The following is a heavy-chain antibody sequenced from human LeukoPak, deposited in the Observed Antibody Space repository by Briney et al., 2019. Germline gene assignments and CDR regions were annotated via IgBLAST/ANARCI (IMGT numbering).Heavy chain of an antibody. CDR1: GFTISGSW. Sequence: GGCLRLSCVASGFTISGSWMSWVRQAPGKGLEWVASIKQDGSDKNYVDSVKGRFTISRDNAKNSLYLQMNSLRAEDTAVYYCVRGGGNFDYWGQGTLVTVSS. V-gene: IGHV3-7*05. J-gene: IGHJ4*02. CDR2: IKQDGSDK. CDR3: VRGGGNFDY. D-gene: IGHD3-3*01.